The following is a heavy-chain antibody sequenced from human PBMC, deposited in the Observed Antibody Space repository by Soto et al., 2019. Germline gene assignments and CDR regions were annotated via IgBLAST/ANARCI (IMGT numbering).Heavy chain of an antibody. CDR2: IYSSGST. J-gene: IGHJ5*01. D-gene: IGHD6-19*01. CDR1: GFTVSSSY. CDR3: TREASGSGWWSQGSFES. V-gene: IGHV3-66*01. Sequence: EVQLVESGGGLVQPGGSLRLSCAASGFTVSSSYISWFRQATGKRLEWVSTIYSSGSTYYADSERGRFTVSRDDSKNTLYLQMNSLSVDDTAVYYCTREASGSGWWSQGSFESWCQGTLVTVSS.